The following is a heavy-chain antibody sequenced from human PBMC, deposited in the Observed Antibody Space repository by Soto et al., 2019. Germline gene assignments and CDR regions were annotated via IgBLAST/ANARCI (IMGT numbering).Heavy chain of an antibody. V-gene: IGHV4-30-4*01. Sequence: SETLSLTCTVSGGSINSADYYWSWVRQPPGKGLEWIGYIYYSGSTFFNPSLKSRLTISKDTSRNQFSLRLNSVTAADTAVYYCARAIVVTIGGMDVWGQGTTVTVSS. CDR3: ARAIVVTIGGMDV. CDR1: GGSINSADYY. D-gene: IGHD5-12*01. J-gene: IGHJ6*02. CDR2: IYYSGST.